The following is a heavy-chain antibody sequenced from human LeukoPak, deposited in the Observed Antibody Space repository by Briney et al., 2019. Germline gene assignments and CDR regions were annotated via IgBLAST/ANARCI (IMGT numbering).Heavy chain of an antibody. D-gene: IGHD2-15*01. CDR2: IIPILGIA. Sequence: SVKVSCKASGGTFSSYAISWVRQAPGQGLEWMGRIIPILGIANYAQKFQGRVTITADKSTSTAYMELSSLRSEDTAVYYCARDRKGGSCLFHSFQDVWGQGTTVTVSS. CDR1: GGTFSSYA. CDR3: ARDRKGGSCLFHSFQDV. J-gene: IGHJ6*02. V-gene: IGHV1-69*04.